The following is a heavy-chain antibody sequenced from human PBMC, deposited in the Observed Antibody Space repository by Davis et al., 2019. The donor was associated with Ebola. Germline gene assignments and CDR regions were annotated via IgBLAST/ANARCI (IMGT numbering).Heavy chain of an antibody. CDR1: GFTLSSYW. V-gene: IGHV3-74*01. Sequence: GESLKISCAASGFTLSSYWMHWVRQAPGKGLVWVSRMNEDGTITSYADSVRGRFTIFRDNAKNTLYLQMTSLRAEDTAVYYCAKGLEWTLSYSYWYGMDVWGQGTTVTVSS. CDR3: AKGLEWTLSYSYWYGMDV. CDR2: MNEDGTIT. J-gene: IGHJ6*02. D-gene: IGHD3-3*01.